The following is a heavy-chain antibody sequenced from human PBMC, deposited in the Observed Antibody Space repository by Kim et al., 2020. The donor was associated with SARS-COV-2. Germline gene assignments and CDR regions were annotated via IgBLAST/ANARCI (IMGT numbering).Heavy chain of an antibody. CDR2: ISYDGSNK. CDR3: AKDMGIPLWVGDFDY. CDR1: GFTFSSYG. V-gene: IGHV3-30*18. Sequence: GGSLRLSCAASGFTFSSYGMHWVRQAPGKGLEWVAVISYDGSNKYYADSVKGRFTISRDNSKNTLYLQMNSLRAEDTAVYYCAKDMGIPLWVGDFDYSG. D-gene: IGHD5-18*01. J-gene: IGHJ4*01.